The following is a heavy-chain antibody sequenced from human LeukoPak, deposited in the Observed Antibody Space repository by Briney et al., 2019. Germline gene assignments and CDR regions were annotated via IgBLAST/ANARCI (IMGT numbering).Heavy chain of an antibody. J-gene: IGHJ4*02. V-gene: IGHV3-7*01. Sequence: GESLRLSCAASGFTFSSHSMGWVRQAPGKGLECVATIGLDGAQKDFVDSVKGRFTLSRDNAKNSLFLEMNRLRVEDTAVYYCARWRGLQSEFDCWGQGTLVTVSS. D-gene: IGHD5-24*01. CDR3: ARWRGLQSEFDC. CDR1: GFTFSSHS. CDR2: IGLDGAQK.